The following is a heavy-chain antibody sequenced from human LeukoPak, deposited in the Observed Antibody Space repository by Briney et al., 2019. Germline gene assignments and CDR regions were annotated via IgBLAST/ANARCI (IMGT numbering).Heavy chain of an antibody. D-gene: IGHD3-9*01. CDR2: IWYDGSNK. CDR3: ARDPSPYYDILTGYLMGAFDI. J-gene: IGHJ3*02. CDR1: GFTFSSYG. V-gene: IGHV3-33*01. Sequence: GGSLRLSCAASGFTFSSYGRHWVRQAPGKGLEWVAVIWYDGSNKYYADSVKGRFTISRDNSKNTLYLQMNSLRAEDTAVYYCARDPSPYYDILTGYLMGAFDIWGQGSMVTVSS.